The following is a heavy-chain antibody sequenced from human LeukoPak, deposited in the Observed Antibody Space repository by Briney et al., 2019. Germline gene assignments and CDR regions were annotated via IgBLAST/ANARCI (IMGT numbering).Heavy chain of an antibody. CDR3: ARLFFYYGSGSYYFSYNWFDP. J-gene: IGHJ5*02. V-gene: IGHV5-51*01. CDR2: IYPGDSDT. D-gene: IGHD3-10*01. Sequence: GESLKISCKGSGYSFTSYWIVWVRQMPGKGLEWMGIIYPGDSDTRYSPSFQGQVTISADKSISTAYLQWSSLKASDTAMYYCARLFFYYGSGSYYFSYNWFDPWGQGTLVTVSS. CDR1: GYSFTSYW.